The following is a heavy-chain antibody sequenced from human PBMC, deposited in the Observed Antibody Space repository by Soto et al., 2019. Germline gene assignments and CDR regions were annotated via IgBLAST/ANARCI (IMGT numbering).Heavy chain of an antibody. CDR2: ISSSSSYI. D-gene: IGHD1-26*01. V-gene: IGHV3-21*01. CDR3: ARDPRGWENYFDY. J-gene: IGHJ4*02. CDR1: GFTFSSYS. Sequence: GGSLRLSCAASGFTFSSYSMNWVRQAPGKGLEWVSSISSSSSYIYYADSVEGRFTISRDNAKNSLYLQMNSLRAEDTAVYYCARDPRGWENYFDYWGQGTLVTVSS.